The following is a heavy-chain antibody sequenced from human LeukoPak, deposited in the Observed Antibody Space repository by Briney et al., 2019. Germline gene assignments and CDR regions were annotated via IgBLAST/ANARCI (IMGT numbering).Heavy chain of an antibody. D-gene: IGHD6-19*01. CDR2: IRSKANSYAT. CDR3: TRQGQWLEGSRPTDY. V-gene: IGHV3-73*01. CDR1: GFTFSGSA. J-gene: IGHJ4*02. Sequence: GGSLKLSCAASGFTFSGSAMHWVRQASGKGLEGVGRIRSKANSYATAYAASVKGRFTVSIDDSKNTAYLQMNSLKTEDTAVYYCTRQGQWLEGSRPTDYWGQGTLVTVSS.